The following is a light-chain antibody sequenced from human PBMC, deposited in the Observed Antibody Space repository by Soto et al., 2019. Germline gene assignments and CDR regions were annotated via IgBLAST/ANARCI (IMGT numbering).Light chain of an antibody. CDR3: QYYDSSLSGSV. V-gene: IGLV1-40*01. CDR1: SSNIGAGYH. CDR2: GNN. J-gene: IGLJ3*02. Sequence: QSVLTQPPSVSGAPGQRVTISCTGSSSNIGAGYHVHWYQQIPGTAPKLLIYGNNNRPSGVPDRFSGSKSGTSASLAITGLQAEDEGDYYCQYYDSSLSGSVFGGGTKRTVL.